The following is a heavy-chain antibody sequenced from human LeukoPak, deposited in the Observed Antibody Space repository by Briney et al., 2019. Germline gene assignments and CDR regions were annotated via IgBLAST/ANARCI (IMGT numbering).Heavy chain of an antibody. D-gene: IGHD5-24*01. Sequence: GGSLRLSCAASGFTFSSYAMSWVRQAPGKGLEWVSAISGSGGSTYYADSVKGRFTISRDNSKNTLYLQMNSLRAEDTAVYYCARDRDGYNRLFDYWGQGTLVTVSS. CDR1: GFTFSSYA. CDR3: ARDRDGYNRLFDY. V-gene: IGHV3-23*01. J-gene: IGHJ4*02. CDR2: ISGSGGST.